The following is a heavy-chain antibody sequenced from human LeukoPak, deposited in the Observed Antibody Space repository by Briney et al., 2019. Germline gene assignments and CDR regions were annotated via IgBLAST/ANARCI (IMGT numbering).Heavy chain of an antibody. V-gene: IGHV1-69*05. CDR2: IIPIFGTA. CDR1: GGTFSSYA. J-gene: IGHJ4*02. D-gene: IGHD2-21*02. Sequence: SVKVSCKASGGTFSSYAISWVRQAPGQGLEWMGGIIPIFGTANYAQKFQGRVTITTDESTSTAYMELGSLRSEDTAVYYCARAAYCGGDCSPPFDYWGQGTLVTVSS. CDR3: ARAAYCGGDCSPPFDY.